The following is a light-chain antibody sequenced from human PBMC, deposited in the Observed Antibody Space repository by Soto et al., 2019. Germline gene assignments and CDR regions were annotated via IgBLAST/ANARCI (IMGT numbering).Light chain of an antibody. Sequence: VMRQSPATLSVSPGEGATLSCRASQGIGDTLAWYQHKPGQTPRLLIYDTSTRATCVPARFSASGSGTDFTLTISRLEPEDFVLXYCQHRSNWRYTFGQGTRLEIK. V-gene: IGKV3D-11*01. J-gene: IGKJ5*01. CDR3: QHRSNWRYT. CDR2: DTS. CDR1: QGIGDT.